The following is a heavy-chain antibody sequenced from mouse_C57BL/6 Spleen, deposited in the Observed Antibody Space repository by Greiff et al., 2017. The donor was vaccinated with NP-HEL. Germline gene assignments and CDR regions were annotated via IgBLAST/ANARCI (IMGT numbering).Heavy chain of an antibody. CDR2: IYPGGGYT. CDR1: GYTFTNYW. CDR3: ARRGSLAY. J-gene: IGHJ3*01. V-gene: IGHV1-63*01. Sequence: VQLQQSGAELVRPGTSVKMSCKASGYTFTNYWRGWAKQRPGHGLEWIGDIYPGGGYTNYNEKFKGKATLTADKSSSTAYMQFSSLTSEDSAIYYCARRGSLAYWGQGTLVTVSA.